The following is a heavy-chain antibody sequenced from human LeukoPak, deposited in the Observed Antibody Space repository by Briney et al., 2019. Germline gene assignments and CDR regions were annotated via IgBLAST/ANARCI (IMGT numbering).Heavy chain of an antibody. J-gene: IGHJ4*02. CDR3: AKAPVTSGRGAYCYPFDS. V-gene: IGHV3-23*01. Sequence: DSVRGRFTISRDNSKNTLYLQMNSLRAEDAAVYFCAKAPVTSGRGAYCYPFDSWGQGTLVTVSS. D-gene: IGHD2-21*01.